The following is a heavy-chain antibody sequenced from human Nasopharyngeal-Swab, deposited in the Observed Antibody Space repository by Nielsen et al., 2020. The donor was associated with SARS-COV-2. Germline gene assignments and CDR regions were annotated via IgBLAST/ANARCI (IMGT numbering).Heavy chain of an antibody. Sequence: GESLKISCAASGFTFSNAWMSWVRQAPGKGLEWVGRIKSKTDGGTTDYAAPVKGRFTISRDDSKNTLYLQMNSLRDEDTAVYYCARVSGVGATTDYWGQGTLVTVSS. CDR2: IKSKTDGGTT. J-gene: IGHJ4*02. V-gene: IGHV3-15*01. D-gene: IGHD1-26*01. CDR3: ARVSGVGATTDY. CDR1: GFTFSNAW.